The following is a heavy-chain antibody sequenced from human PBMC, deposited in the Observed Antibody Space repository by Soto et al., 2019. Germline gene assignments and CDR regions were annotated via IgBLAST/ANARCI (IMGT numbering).Heavy chain of an antibody. CDR2: ISAYNGNT. J-gene: IGHJ3*02. V-gene: IGHV1-18*01. CDR1: GYTFTSYG. Sequence: ASVKVSCKASGYTFTSYGISWVRQAPGQGLEWMGWISAYNGNTNYAQKLQGRVTMTTDTSTSTAYMELRSLRSDDTAVYYCARDPALQNYYDSSGYPDAFDIWGQGTMVT. D-gene: IGHD3-22*01. CDR3: ARDPALQNYYDSSGYPDAFDI.